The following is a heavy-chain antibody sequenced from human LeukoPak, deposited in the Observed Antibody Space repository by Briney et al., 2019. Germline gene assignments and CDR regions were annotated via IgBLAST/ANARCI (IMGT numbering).Heavy chain of an antibody. Sequence: GASVKVSCKASGGTFSSYAISWVRQAPGQGLEWMGGIILIFGTANYAQKFQGRVTITTDESTSTAYMELSSLRSEDTAVYYCGYYYGSGSQYDYYYYYMDVWGKGTTVTVSS. D-gene: IGHD3-10*01. J-gene: IGHJ6*03. V-gene: IGHV1-69*05. CDR2: IILIFGTA. CDR3: GYYYGSGSQYDYYYYYMDV. CDR1: GGTFSSYA.